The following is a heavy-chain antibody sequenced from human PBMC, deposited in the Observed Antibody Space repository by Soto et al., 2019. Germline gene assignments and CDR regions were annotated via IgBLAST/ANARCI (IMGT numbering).Heavy chain of an antibody. CDR3: ARLGGHCSSSSCFGFYVMDV. D-gene: IGHD2-2*01. J-gene: IGHJ6*02. CDR1: GCSITSSSYS. Sequence: SETLSLTCAVSGCSITSSSYSWGWVRQPPGKGLEWIATFYYSENTHYNPSLKSRVTISVDTSKNQFSLILTSVTAADTAVYYCARLGGHCSSSSCFGFYVMDVWGQGTTVT. CDR2: FYYSENT. V-gene: IGHV4-39*01.